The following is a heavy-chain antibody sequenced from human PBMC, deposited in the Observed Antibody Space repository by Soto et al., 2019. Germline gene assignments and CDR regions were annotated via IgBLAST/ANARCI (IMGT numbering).Heavy chain of an antibody. CDR3: ARAHATGYSSSWYAWAAGGMLQGFDY. J-gene: IGHJ4*02. D-gene: IGHD6-13*01. V-gene: IGHV4-34*01. CDR2: INHSGST. CDR1: GGSFSGYY. Sequence: SETLSLTCAVYGGSFSGYYWSWIRQPPGKGLEWIGEINHSGSTNYNPSLRSRVTISVDTSKNQFSLKLSSVTAAGTAVYYCARAHATGYSSSWYAWAAGGMLQGFDYWGQGTLVTVSS.